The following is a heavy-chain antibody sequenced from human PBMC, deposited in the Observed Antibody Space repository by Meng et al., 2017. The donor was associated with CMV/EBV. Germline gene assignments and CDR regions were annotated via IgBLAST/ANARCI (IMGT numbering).Heavy chain of an antibody. CDR3: ARGGLYYYDSSGHFDY. J-gene: IGHJ4*02. CDR2: IYTSGST. D-gene: IGHD3-22*01. CDR1: GGSSSSYY. Sequence: QARLKASGPVLVTPSETLSLTCTVSGGSSSSYYWSWIRQPAGKGLEWIGRIYTSGSTNYNPSLKSRVTMSVDTSKNQFSLKLSSVTDADTAVYYCARGGLYYYDSSGHFDYWGQGTLVTVSS. V-gene: IGHV4-4*07.